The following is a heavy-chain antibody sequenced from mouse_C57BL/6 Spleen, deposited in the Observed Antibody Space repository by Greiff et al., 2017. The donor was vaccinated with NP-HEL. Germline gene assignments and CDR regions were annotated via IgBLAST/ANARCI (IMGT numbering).Heavy chain of an antibody. V-gene: IGHV5-4*01. CDR2: ISDGGSYT. Sequence: EVQGVESGGGLVKPGGSLKLSCAASGFTFSSYAMSWVRQTPEKRLEWVATISDGGSYTYYPDNVKGRFTISRDNAKNNLYLQMSHLKSEDTAMYYCARGYYGYDDGVPWFAYWGQGTLVTVSA. D-gene: IGHD2-2*01. J-gene: IGHJ3*01. CDR3: ARGYYGYDDGVPWFAY. CDR1: GFTFSSYA.